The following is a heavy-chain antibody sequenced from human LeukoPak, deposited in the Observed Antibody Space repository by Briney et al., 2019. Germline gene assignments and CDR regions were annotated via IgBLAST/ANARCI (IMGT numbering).Heavy chain of an antibody. CDR2: IKQDGSEK. V-gene: IGHV3-7*03. D-gene: IGHD1-26*01. Sequence: GGSLRLSCAASGFTFSSYWMSWVRQAPGKGLEWVANIKQDGSEKYYVDSVKGRFTISRDNAKNSLYLQMNSLRAEDTAVYYCARVRSGSYSNYYFDYWGQGTLVTVSS. CDR3: ARVRSGSYSNYYFDY. CDR1: GFTFSSYW. J-gene: IGHJ4*02.